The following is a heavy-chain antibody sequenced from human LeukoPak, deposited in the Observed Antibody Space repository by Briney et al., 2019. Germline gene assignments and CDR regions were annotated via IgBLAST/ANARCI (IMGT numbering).Heavy chain of an antibody. J-gene: IGHJ4*02. CDR3: ARTLTIAAAGGPADY. V-gene: IGHV1-18*01. CDR2: ISAYNGNT. CDR1: GYTFTSYG. D-gene: IGHD6-13*01. Sequence: ASVKVSCKASGYTFTSYGISWVRQAPGQGLEWMGWISAYNGNTNYAQKLQGRVTMTTDTSTSTAYMELRSLRSDDTAVYYCARTLTIAAAGGPADYWGQGTLVTVSS.